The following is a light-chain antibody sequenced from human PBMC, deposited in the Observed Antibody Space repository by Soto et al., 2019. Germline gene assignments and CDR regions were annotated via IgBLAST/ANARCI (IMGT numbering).Light chain of an antibody. Sequence: QSVLTQPASVSGSPGQSITISCTGTSGYIGSYNRVSWYQQHPGKAPKLIIYEVTDRPSGVSNRFSGSKSGNTASLTISGLQAEDEGEYYCSLYTTDSTYVFGPGTKVTVL. CDR1: SGYIGSYNR. CDR2: EVT. J-gene: IGLJ1*01. V-gene: IGLV2-14*01. CDR3: SLYTTDSTYV.